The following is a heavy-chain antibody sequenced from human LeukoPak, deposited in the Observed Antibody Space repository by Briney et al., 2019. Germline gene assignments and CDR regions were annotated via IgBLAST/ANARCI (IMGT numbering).Heavy chain of an antibody. V-gene: IGHV4-34*01. D-gene: IGHD6-19*01. J-gene: IGHJ3*02. CDR3: ARIYSSSPRAFDI. Sequence: ASETLSLTCAVYGDSFSGYYWSWIRQPPGKGLEWIGEINHSGSTNYNPSLKIRVTISVDTSKNQFSLKLSSVTAADTAVYYCARIYSSSPRAFDIWGQGTMVTVSS. CDR1: GDSFSGYY. CDR2: INHSGST.